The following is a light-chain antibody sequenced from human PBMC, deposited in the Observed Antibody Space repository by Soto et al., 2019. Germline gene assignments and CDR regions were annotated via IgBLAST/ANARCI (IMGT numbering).Light chain of an antibody. CDR1: STDIGAYKF. Sequence: QSALTHSASWSASPGQSITISCTGTSTDIGAYKFVSWYQQHPGKAPKLMIYDVTSRPSGVSNRFSGSKSGNTASLIISGLQAEDEPDYYSNSYTSFDTYAFGPGTKVTVL. J-gene: IGLJ1*01. V-gene: IGLV2-14*03. CDR2: DVT. CDR3: NSYTSFDTYA.